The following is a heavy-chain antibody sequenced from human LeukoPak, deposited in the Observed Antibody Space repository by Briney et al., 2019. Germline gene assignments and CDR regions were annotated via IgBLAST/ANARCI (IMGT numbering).Heavy chain of an antibody. CDR3: ARGVLRFLEWLSRTSYYFDY. Sequence: GASVKVSCKASGGTFISYAISWVRQAPGQGLEWMGGIIPIFGTANYAQKFQGRVTITADESTSTAYMELSSLRSEDTAVYYCARGVLRFLEWLSRTSYYFDYWGQGTLVTVSS. D-gene: IGHD3-3*01. J-gene: IGHJ4*02. CDR1: GGTFISYA. CDR2: IIPIFGTA. V-gene: IGHV1-69*01.